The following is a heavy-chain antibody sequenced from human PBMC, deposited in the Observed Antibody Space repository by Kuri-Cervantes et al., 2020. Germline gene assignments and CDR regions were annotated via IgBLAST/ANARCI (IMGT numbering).Heavy chain of an antibody. CDR2: IKEDGGEK. V-gene: IGHV3-7*01. J-gene: IGHJ4*02. Sequence: GGSLRLSCAASGFSFSSYWMTWVRQVPGKGLEWVANIKEDGGEKKFADSVKGRFTISRDNAKNSLYLQMNSLRAEDTAVYYCARDSGKGGFDYWGQGTLVTVSS. CDR3: ARDSGKGGFDY. D-gene: IGHD3-16*01. CDR1: GFSFSSYW.